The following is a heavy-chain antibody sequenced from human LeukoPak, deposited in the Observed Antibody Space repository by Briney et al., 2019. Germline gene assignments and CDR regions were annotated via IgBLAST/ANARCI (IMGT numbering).Heavy chain of an antibody. D-gene: IGHD6-13*01. Sequence: SVKVSCKASGGTFSSYAISWVRQAPGQGLEWMGRIIPTLGIANYAQKFQGRVTITADKSTSTAYMELSSLRSEDTAVYYCARDLGAAAGRDFDYWGQGTLVTVSS. V-gene: IGHV1-69*04. CDR2: IIPTLGIA. CDR1: GGTFSSYA. CDR3: ARDLGAAAGRDFDY. J-gene: IGHJ4*02.